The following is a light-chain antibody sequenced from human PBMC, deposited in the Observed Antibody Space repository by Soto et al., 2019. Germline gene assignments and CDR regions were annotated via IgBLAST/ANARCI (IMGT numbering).Light chain of an antibody. CDR2: GNH. V-gene: IGLV1-40*01. CDR1: SSNIGTGYD. J-gene: IGLJ3*02. Sequence: QSVLTQPPWVSFAPGQRVIISCTGTSSNIGTGYDVNLYQQIPGAAPRLLIHGNHNRPSGVPGRFSGSKSGTSASLAINGLQADDGGHYYCQAYDNRLSTLLFGGGTKVTVL. CDR3: QAYDNRLSTLL.